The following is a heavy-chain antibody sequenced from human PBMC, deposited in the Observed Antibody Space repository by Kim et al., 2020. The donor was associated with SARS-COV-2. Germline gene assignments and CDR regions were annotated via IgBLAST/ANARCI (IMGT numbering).Heavy chain of an antibody. D-gene: IGHD3-10*01. CDR3: ARGGALNYGSDYDAFDI. CDR2: INPSGGST. J-gene: IGHJ3*02. CDR1: GYTFTSYY. Sequence: ASVKVSCKASGYTFTSYYMHWVRQAPGQGLEWMGIINPSGGSTSYAQKFQGRVTMTRDTSTSTVYMELSSLRSEDTAVYYCARGGALNYGSDYDAFDIWGQGTMVTVSS. V-gene: IGHV1-46*01.